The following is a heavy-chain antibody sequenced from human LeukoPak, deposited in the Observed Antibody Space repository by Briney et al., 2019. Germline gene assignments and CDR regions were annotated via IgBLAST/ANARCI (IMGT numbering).Heavy chain of an antibody. CDR1: GFTFSSYS. CDR2: ISSSSSYI. Sequence: PGGPLRLSCAASGFTFSSYSMNWVRQAPGKGLEWVSSISSSSSYIYYADSVKGRFTISRDNAKNSLYLQMNSLRAEDTAVYYCARDKDAFFGGAYGYWGQGTLVTVSS. V-gene: IGHV3-21*01. J-gene: IGHJ4*02. CDR3: ARDKDAFFGGAYGY. D-gene: IGHD3-16*01.